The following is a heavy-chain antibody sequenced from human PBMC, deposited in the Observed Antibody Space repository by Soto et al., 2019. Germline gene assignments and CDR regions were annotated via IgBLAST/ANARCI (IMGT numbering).Heavy chain of an antibody. CDR3: ARERYYYDSSGYYFGAFDI. CDR1: GGSISSYY. Sequence: PSETLSLTCTVSGGSISSYYWSWIRQPPGKGLEWIGYIYYSGSTNYNPSLKSRVTISVDTSKNQFSLKLSSVTAADTAVYYCARERYYYDSSGYYFGAFDIWGQGTMVTVSS. D-gene: IGHD3-22*01. J-gene: IGHJ3*02. V-gene: IGHV4-59*01. CDR2: IYYSGST.